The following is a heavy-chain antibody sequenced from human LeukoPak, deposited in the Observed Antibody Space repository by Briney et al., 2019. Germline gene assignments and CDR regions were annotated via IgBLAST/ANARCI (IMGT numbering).Heavy chain of an antibody. CDR1: GYSFTNYW. CDR3: ARRGYSYGVDY. CDR2: IYPGDSDS. V-gene: IGHV5-51*01. D-gene: IGHD5-18*01. Sequence: PGESLKISCKGSGYSFTNYWIGWVRQMPGKGLGWMGIIYPGDSDSRVNPSFKGQVSMSVDKSISTAYLQWSSLKASDTAMYYCARRGYSYGVDYWGQGTQVTVSS. J-gene: IGHJ4*02.